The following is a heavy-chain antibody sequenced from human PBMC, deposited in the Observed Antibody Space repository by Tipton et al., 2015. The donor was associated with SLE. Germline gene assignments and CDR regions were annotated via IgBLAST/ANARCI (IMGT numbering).Heavy chain of an antibody. Sequence: LRLSCTVSGGSIIRGSYYWSWIRQPAGKGLEWIGRIYTSGSTNYNPSLKSRVTISVDKSKDQLSLKLSSVTAADTAVYYCARDKNGDYYDYWGQGTLVTVSS. V-gene: IGHV4-61*02. CDR1: GGSIIRGSYY. CDR3: ARDKNGDYYDY. D-gene: IGHD4-17*01. J-gene: IGHJ4*02. CDR2: IYTSGST.